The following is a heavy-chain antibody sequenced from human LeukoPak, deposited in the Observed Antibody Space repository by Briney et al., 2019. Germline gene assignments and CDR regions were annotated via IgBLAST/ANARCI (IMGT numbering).Heavy chain of an antibody. CDR1: GDSISSGGHY. CDR2: IFHTGTT. D-gene: IGHD1-1*01. J-gene: IGHJ4*02. CDR3: ARSPGIWNEYGRLEY. V-gene: IGHV4-31*11. Sequence: PSETLSLTCAVFGDSISSGGHYWNWIRQRPGNGLEWIGYIFHTGTTYYNPSLKSRVTISVDTSKSHFSLKLSSVTAADTAVYYCARSPGIWNEYGRLEYWGQGALVTVSS.